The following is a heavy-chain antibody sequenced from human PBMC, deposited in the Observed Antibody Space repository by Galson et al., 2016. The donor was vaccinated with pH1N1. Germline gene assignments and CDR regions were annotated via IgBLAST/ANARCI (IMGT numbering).Heavy chain of an antibody. J-gene: IGHJ2*01. CDR1: GYTFTDYY. D-gene: IGHD6-19*01. Sequence: SVKVSCKASGYTFTDYYMHWVRQAPGQGLEWMGRINPNRGDTSYAQKFQGRVTVTRDTSISTAYMELTRLRSDDTAVYYCARGGNPGTPVAGWYWYFDLWGRGTLVTVSS. V-gene: IGHV1-2*06. CDR3: ARGGNPGTPVAGWYWYFDL. CDR2: INPNRGDT.